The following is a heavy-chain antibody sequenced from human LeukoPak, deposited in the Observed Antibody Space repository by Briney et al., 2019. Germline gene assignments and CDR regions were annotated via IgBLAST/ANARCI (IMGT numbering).Heavy chain of an antibody. D-gene: IGHD2-2*01. CDR3: ATTDIVVVPAATNWFDP. V-gene: IGHV1-24*01. J-gene: IGHJ5*02. CDR1: GYTLTELS. Sequence: ASVKVSCKVSGYTLTELSMHWVRQAPGKGLEWMGGFDPEDGETIYAQKFQGRVTMTEDTSTDTAYMELSSLRSEDTAVYYCATTDIVVVPAATNWFDPWGQGTLVTVSS. CDR2: FDPEDGET.